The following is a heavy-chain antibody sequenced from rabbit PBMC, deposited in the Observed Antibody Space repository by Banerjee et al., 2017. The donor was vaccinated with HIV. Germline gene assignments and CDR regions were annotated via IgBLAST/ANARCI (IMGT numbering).Heavy chain of an antibody. CDR3: ATKVGGGSGLICGMDR. Sequence: QQQLEESGGGLVQPGGTLTLTCKASGIAFSSHYYMYWVRQAPGKGLEWIACIVTNSGSTYDASWAKGRFTISKTASTTVTLQMTSLTAADTATYFCATKVGGGSGLICGMDRGGPGTWVTV. CDR2: IVTNSGST. J-gene: IGHJ6*01. CDR1: GIAFSSHYY. D-gene: IGHD1-1*01. V-gene: IGHV1S45*01.